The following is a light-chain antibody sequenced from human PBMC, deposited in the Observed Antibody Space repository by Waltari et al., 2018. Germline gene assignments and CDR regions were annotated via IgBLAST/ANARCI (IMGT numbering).Light chain of an antibody. CDR1: SSDVGAYNY. CDR2: DVT. V-gene: IGLV2-14*03. J-gene: IGLJ3*02. CDR3: SSYTVTAAWV. Sequence: QSALAQPASVSGSPGQSITISCTGTSSDVGAYNYVSWYQQLPGKAPKLILFDVTDRPWCVYSSFSGATSGNTASLTISGHHADDDADYYCSSYTVTAAWVFGGGTKLTVL.